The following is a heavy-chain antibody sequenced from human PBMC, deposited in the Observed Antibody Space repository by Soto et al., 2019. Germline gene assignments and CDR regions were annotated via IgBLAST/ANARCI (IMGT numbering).Heavy chain of an antibody. CDR1: GYSFTSYW. D-gene: IGHD6-19*01. V-gene: IGHV5-51*01. Sequence: RGESLKISCKGSGYSFTSYWIGWVRQMPGKGLEWMGIIYPGDSDTRYSPSFQGQVTISADKSISTAYLQWSSLKASDTAMYYCARHWTEYNSGRDAFDIWGQGSMVTV. CDR2: IYPGDSDT. CDR3: ARHWTEYNSGRDAFDI. J-gene: IGHJ3*02.